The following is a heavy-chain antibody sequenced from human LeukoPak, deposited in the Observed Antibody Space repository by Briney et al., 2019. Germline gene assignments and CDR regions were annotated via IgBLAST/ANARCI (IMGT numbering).Heavy chain of an antibody. D-gene: IGHD6-19*01. Sequence: ASVKVSCKASGGTFSSYAISWVRQAPGQGLEWMGRIIPILGIANYAQKFQGRVTITADKSTSTAYMELSSLRSEDTAVYYCAVRRTGQWLVEDFDYWGQGTLVTVSS. CDR3: AVRRTGQWLVEDFDY. CDR1: GGTFSSYA. CDR2: IIPILGIA. J-gene: IGHJ4*02. V-gene: IGHV1-69*04.